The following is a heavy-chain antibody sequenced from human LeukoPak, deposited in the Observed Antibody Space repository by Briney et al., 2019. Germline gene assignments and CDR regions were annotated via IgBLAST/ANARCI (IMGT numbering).Heavy chain of an antibody. CDR3: ARVGAKKRIVATIP. D-gene: IGHD5-12*01. V-gene: IGHV1-2*02. CDR2: INPNSGGT. J-gene: IGHJ5*02. Sequence: GASVKVSCKASGYTFTGYYMHWVRQAPGQGLEWMGWINPNSGGTNYAQKFQGRVAMTRNTSISTAYMELSSLRSEDTAVYYCARVGAKKRIVATIPWGQGTLVTVSS. CDR1: GYTFTGYY.